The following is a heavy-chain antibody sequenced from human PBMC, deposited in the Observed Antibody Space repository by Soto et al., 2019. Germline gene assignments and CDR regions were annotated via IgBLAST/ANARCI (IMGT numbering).Heavy chain of an antibody. CDR3: AREDYGDFIDY. CDR1: GGSISSYY. V-gene: IGHV4-59*12. J-gene: IGHJ4*02. Sequence: SETLSLTCTVSGGSISSYYWSWIRQPPGKGLEWIGYIYYSGSTNYNPSLKSRVTISVDTSKNQFSLKLSSVTAADTAVYYCAREDYGDFIDYWGQGTLVTVSS. D-gene: IGHD4-17*01. CDR2: IYYSGST.